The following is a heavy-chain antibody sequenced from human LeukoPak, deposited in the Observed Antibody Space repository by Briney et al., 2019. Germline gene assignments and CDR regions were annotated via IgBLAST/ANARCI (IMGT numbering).Heavy chain of an antibody. Sequence: SETLSLTCTVSGGSISSFYWSWIRQPPGKGLEWIGDIFYSGSTNYNPSLKSRVTMSVATSKNQFSLKLSSVTAADTAVYYCVRHPPARLPSGFYFEMDVWGQGATVTVSS. V-gene: IGHV4-59*08. CDR1: GGSISSFY. CDR2: IFYSGST. J-gene: IGHJ6*02. CDR3: VRHPPARLPSGFYFEMDV. D-gene: IGHD2-21*02.